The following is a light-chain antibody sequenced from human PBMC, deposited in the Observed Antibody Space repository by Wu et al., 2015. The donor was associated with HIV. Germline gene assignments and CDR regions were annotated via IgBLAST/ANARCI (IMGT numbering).Light chain of an antibody. CDR3: QQYGRSPGT. J-gene: IGKJ1*01. V-gene: IGKV3-20*01. Sequence: EIMLTQSPGTLSLSPGESATLSCRASQSVTSNYLAWYQQKPGQAPRLLFYGASSRASGIPDRFSGSGSGTDFTLTISRLEPEDFAVYYCQQYGRSPGTFGQGTKVE. CDR1: QSVTSNY. CDR2: GAS.